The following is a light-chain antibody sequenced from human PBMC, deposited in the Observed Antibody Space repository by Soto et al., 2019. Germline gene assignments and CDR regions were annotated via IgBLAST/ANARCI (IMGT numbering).Light chain of an antibody. J-gene: IGKJ1*01. CDR3: QQYVRSPWT. CDR1: QTVRNNY. V-gene: IGKV3-20*01. CDR2: GAS. Sequence: ELVLTQSPGTLSLSPGERATLSCRASQTVRNNYLAWYQQKPGQAPRLLIYGASSRATGIPDRFSGSGSGTDFTLTISRLEPEDFAVYYCQQYVRSPWTFGQGTKVDIK.